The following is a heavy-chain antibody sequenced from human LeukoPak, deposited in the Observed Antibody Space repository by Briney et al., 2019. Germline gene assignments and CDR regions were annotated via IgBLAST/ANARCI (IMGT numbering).Heavy chain of an antibody. D-gene: IGHD6-6*01. J-gene: IGHJ4*02. V-gene: IGHV1-18*01. Sequence: GASVKVSCKSSGYTFTSYGISCVRQAPGPGLEWMGWISAYNGNTNYAQKFQGRVTMTRDTSISTAYMELSRLRSDDTAVYYCARDRVKGYSSSRALGYWGQGTLVTVSS. CDR1: GYTFTSYG. CDR3: ARDRVKGYSSSRALGY. CDR2: ISAYNGNT.